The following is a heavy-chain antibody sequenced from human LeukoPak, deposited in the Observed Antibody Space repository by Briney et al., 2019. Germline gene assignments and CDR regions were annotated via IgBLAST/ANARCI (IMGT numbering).Heavy chain of an antibody. D-gene: IGHD3-3*01. CDR2: IWYDGSNK. CDR1: GFTFSNYG. CDR3: AKDYDFWSGYYDY. V-gene: IGHV3-30*02. Sequence: GGSLRLSCAASGFTFSNYGMHWVRQAPGKGLEWVALIWYDGSNKYYADSVKGRFTISRDNSKNTLYLQMNSLRAEDTAVYYCAKDYDFWSGYYDYWGQGTLVTVSS. J-gene: IGHJ4*02.